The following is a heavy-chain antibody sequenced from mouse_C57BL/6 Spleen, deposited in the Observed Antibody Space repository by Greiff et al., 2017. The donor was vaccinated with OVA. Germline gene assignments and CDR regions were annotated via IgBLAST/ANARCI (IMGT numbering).Heavy chain of an antibody. CDR2: ISDGGSYT. Sequence: EVKVVESGGGLVKPGGSLKLSCAASGFTFSSYAMSWVRQTPEKRLEWVATISDGGSYTYYPDNVKGRFTISRDNAKNNLYLQMSHLKSEDTAMYYCAREWYDYDHAWFAYWGQGTLVTVSA. J-gene: IGHJ3*01. D-gene: IGHD2-4*01. CDR3: AREWYDYDHAWFAY. CDR1: GFTFSSYA. V-gene: IGHV5-4*01.